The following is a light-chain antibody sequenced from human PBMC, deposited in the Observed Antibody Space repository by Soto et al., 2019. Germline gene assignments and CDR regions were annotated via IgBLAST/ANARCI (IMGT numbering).Light chain of an antibody. CDR1: QSVSSGF. CDR2: GAS. J-gene: IGKJ4*01. Sequence: EVVLTQSPGTLSLSPGDTATLSCRASQSVSSGFLAWYQQKPGQAPRLLIYGASRGATGIPDRFSGGGSGTDFSLTISGLEPEDFAVYYCQQYGTPPLTFGGGTKVEI. V-gene: IGKV3-20*01. CDR3: QQYGTPPLT.